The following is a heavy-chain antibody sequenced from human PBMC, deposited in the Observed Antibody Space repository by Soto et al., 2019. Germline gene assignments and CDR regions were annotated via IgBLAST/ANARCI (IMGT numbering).Heavy chain of an antibody. V-gene: IGHV1-69*08. CDR1: GGTFSTYS. Sequence: QVQLVQSGAEVKKPGSSVKVSCKVVGGTFSTYSLSWVRQAPGQGPEWMGRIIPILSTTYYAQKFQGRVTMTADKSTSTAYMELSSLRSEDTAVYYCARRNPGEYSGSFWFDFDSWGQGTLVTVSS. D-gene: IGHD1-26*01. CDR3: ARRNPGEYSGSFWFDFDS. J-gene: IGHJ4*02. CDR2: IIPILSTT.